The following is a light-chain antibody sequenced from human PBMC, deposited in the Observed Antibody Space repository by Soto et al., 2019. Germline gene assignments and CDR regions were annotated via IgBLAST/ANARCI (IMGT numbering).Light chain of an antibody. J-gene: IGLJ2*01. V-gene: IGLV2-8*01. CDR2: EVS. CDR3: TSYAGSNNVV. Sequence: QSALTQPPSASGSPGQSVTISCTGASSDVGGYNSVSWYQQHSGKAPKLMLYEVSKRPSGVPDRFSGSKSGNTASLTVSGLQAEDAADYYCTSYAGSNNVVFGGGTKLTVL. CDR1: SSDVGGYNS.